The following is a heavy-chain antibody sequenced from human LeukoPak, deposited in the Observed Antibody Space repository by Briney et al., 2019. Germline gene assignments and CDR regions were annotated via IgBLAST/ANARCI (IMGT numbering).Heavy chain of an antibody. Sequence: ALVKVSCKASGYTFTSYNMHWVRQAPGQGLEWMGIIYPSGGRTNYAQKFQGRVTMTRDTSTSTVYMDLSSLRSEDTAVYYCARDGPGIDYWGQGTLVTVSS. CDR2: IYPSGGRT. V-gene: IGHV1-46*01. D-gene: IGHD3-10*01. CDR1: GYTFTSYN. J-gene: IGHJ4*02. CDR3: ARDGPGIDY.